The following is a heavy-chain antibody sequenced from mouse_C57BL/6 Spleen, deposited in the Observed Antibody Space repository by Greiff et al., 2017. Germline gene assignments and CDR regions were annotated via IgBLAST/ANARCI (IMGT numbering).Heavy chain of an antibody. D-gene: IGHD1-1*01. CDR2: IGPNSGGT. Sequence: QVQLQQPGAELVKPGALVKLSCKASGYTFTSYWMHWVKQRPGRGLEWIGRIGPNSGGTKYNEKFKSKATLTVDKPSSTAYMQLSSLTSEDSAVYYCAITVALSIDYWGQGTSVTVSA. J-gene: IGHJ4*01. CDR3: AITVALSIDY. V-gene: IGHV1-72*01. CDR1: GYTFTSYW.